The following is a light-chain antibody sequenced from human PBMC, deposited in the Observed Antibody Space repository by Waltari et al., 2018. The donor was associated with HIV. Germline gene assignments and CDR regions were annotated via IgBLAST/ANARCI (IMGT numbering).Light chain of an antibody. J-gene: IGLJ2*01. CDR3: CSYGNSGTFVL. Sequence: QSAPTQPASVSGSPGQSITISCTETSGDVDNYNLVSWYQQDTGRAPKLLIYEVTKRPSGVSNRFAGSKSGNTASLTISDLQAEDEAKYYCCSYGNSGTFVLFGGGTRVTV. CDR1: SGDVDNYNL. CDR2: EVT. V-gene: IGLV2-23*02.